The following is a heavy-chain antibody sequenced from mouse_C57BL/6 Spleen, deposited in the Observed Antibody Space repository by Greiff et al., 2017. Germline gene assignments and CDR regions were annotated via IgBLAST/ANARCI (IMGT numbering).Heavy chain of an antibody. D-gene: IGHD2-4*01. CDR2: IRNKANGYTT. V-gene: IGHV7-3*01. Sequence: EVKLMESGGGLVQPGGSLSLSCAASGFTFTDYYMSWVRQPPGKALEWLGFIRNKANGYTTEYSASVKGRFTISRDNSQSILDLQMNALRAEDSATYYCARSAWDDYDLYWYFDVWGTGTTVTVSS. CDR1: GFTFTDYY. J-gene: IGHJ1*03. CDR3: ARSAWDDYDLYWYFDV.